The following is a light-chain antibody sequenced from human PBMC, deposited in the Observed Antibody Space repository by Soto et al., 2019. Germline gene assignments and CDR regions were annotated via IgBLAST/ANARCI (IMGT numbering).Light chain of an antibody. Sequence: TQSPATLSVFPGERATLSCRASQSVSSNLAWYQQKPGQAPRLLIYGASSRATGIPDRFSGSGSGTDFTLTISRLEPEDFAVYYCQQYAGSRTFGQGTKVDIK. CDR3: QQYAGSRT. V-gene: IGKV3-20*01. J-gene: IGKJ1*01. CDR2: GAS. CDR1: QSVSSN.